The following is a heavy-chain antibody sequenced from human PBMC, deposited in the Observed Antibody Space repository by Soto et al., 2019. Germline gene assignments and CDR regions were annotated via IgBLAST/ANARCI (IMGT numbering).Heavy chain of an antibody. D-gene: IGHD4-17*01. J-gene: IGHJ3*02. Sequence: EVQLVESGGGLVQPGRSLRLSCAASGFTFDDYAMHWVRQAPGKGLEWVSGISWNSGSIGYADSVKGRFTISRDNAKNSLYLQMNSLRAEDTALYYCAKEKHDYGDYIHAFDIWGQGTMVTVSS. CDR3: AKEKHDYGDYIHAFDI. V-gene: IGHV3-9*01. CDR2: ISWNSGSI. CDR1: GFTFDDYA.